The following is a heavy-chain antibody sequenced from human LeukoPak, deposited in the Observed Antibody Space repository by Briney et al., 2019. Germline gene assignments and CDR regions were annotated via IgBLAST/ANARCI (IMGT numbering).Heavy chain of an antibody. CDR1: GGTFSSYA. CDR3: ARDEVPRDYYYYGMDV. V-gene: IGHV1-69*04. CDR2: IIPILGIA. D-gene: IGHD1-1*01. Sequence: SVKVSCKASGGTFSSYAISWVRQAPGQGLEWMGRIIPILGIANYAQKFQGRVTIAADKSTSTAYMELSSLRSEDTAVYYCARDEVPRDYYYYGMDVWGQGTTVTVSS. J-gene: IGHJ6*02.